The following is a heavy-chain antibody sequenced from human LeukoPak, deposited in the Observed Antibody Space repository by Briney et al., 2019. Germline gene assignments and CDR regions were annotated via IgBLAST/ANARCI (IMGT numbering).Heavy chain of an antibody. D-gene: IGHD2-2*01. V-gene: IGHV4-61*09. J-gene: IGHJ6*03. CDR2: IYTSGSI. CDR3: ARGRIVVVPAAGGYYMDV. Sequence: SETLSLTCTVSGGSISSGSYYWSWIRQPAGKGLEWIGHIYTSGSISYNPSLKSRVTISVDTSKNEFSLKLSSVTAADTAVYYCARGRIVVVPAAGGYYMDVWGKGTTVTVSS. CDR1: GGSISSGSYY.